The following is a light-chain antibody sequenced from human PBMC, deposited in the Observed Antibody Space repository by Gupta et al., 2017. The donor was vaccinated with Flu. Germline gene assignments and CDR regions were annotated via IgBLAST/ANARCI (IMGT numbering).Light chain of an antibody. CDR1: SSNIGACYD. V-gene: IGLV1-40*01. CDR2: GNS. Sequence: QSLLTQPPSVSAAPWQRVTISCTGSSSNIGACYDVHWYQQLPGTAPKLLIYGNSNRPSGVPDRFSGSKSGTSASLAITGLQAEDEADYYCQSYDSSLSGYYVFGTGTKVTVL. J-gene: IGLJ1*01. CDR3: QSYDSSLSGYYV.